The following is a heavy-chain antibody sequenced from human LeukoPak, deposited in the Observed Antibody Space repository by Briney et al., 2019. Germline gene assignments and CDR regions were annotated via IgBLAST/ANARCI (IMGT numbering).Heavy chain of an antibody. Sequence: GGCLSPGYASSESNLSGSCTICIRQAPGKGLEWVSGISGSGGSTYYADSVKGRFTISRYNSKNTLYLQTDSLRAEDTALYYIANGTGINHSHKPAPSGQRTLVTVSS. CDR1: ESNLSGSC. D-gene: IGHD2-8*02. J-gene: IGHJ5*02. CDR3: ANGTGINHSHKPAP. V-gene: IGHV3-23*01. CDR2: ISGSGGST.